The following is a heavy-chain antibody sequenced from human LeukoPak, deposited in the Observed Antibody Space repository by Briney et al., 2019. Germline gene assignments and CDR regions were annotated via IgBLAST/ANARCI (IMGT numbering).Heavy chain of an antibody. CDR2: INQSGST. Sequence: SETLSLTCAVSGGSFSVHYWSWIRQPPGKGLEWIGEINQSGSTIYNPSPKSRVTASVDTSKNQFSLKLSSVTAADTAVYYCATSYIGGFGKPDYWGQGTLVTVSS. J-gene: IGHJ4*02. CDR1: GGSFSVHY. CDR3: ATSYIGGFGKPDY. V-gene: IGHV4-34*01. D-gene: IGHD2-15*01.